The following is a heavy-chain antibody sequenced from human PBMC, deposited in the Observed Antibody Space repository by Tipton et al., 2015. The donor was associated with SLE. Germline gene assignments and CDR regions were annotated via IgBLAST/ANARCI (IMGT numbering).Heavy chain of an antibody. CDR2: IRADGSNK. J-gene: IGHJ4*02. CDR3: AGGTGAYFDH. Sequence: SLRLSCAASGSTFSNYAMSRVRQAPGKGLEWVAFIRADGSNKDYADSVKGRFTISRDNSKNTLYLQMNRLRVEDTAVYYCAGGTGAYFDHWGQGTLVTVSS. D-gene: IGHD3-16*01. V-gene: IGHV3-30*02. CDR1: GSTFSNYA.